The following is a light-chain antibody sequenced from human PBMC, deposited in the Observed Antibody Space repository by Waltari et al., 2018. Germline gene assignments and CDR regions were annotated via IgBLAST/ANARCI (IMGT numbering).Light chain of an antibody. CDR3: QQANSFPIT. Sequence: DIQMTQSPSSVSASVEDRVTMTCRASQDSRNCLAWYQQKPGKAPNLLIYATSSLQTGVPSRFSGSGSGTEFTLTISSLQPEDFATYYCQQANSFPITFGPGTKVDFK. CDR2: ATS. V-gene: IGKV1-12*01. CDR1: QDSRNC. J-gene: IGKJ3*01.